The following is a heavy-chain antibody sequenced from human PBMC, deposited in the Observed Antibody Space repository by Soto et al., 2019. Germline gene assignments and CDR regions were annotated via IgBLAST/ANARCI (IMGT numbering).Heavy chain of an antibody. CDR3: ARRLSGPKEEYNAYYFYGLDV. V-gene: IGHV5-51*01. CDR2: IYPSDSDT. CDR1: GFSFSSYW. Sequence: PGESLKISCKGSGFSFSSYWIGWVRQMPGKGLEWMGIIYPSDSDTRYSPSFQGHVTISADRSISTAYLQWSSLEASDTAIYYCARRLSGPKEEYNAYYFYGLDVWGQGTTVTVSS. J-gene: IGHJ6*02. D-gene: IGHD1-1*01.